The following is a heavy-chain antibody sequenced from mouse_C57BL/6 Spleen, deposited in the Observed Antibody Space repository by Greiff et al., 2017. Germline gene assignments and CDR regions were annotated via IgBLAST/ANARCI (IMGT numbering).Heavy chain of an antibody. CDR3: ARGANSDY. J-gene: IGHJ2*01. Sequence: EVNLVESGGGLVKPGGSLKLSCAASGFTFSSYAMSWVRQTPEKRLEWVATISDGGSYTYYPDNVKGRFTISRDNAKNNLYLQMSHLKSEDTAMYYCARGANSDYWGQGTTLTVSS. CDR1: GFTFSSYA. V-gene: IGHV5-4*03. CDR2: ISDGGSYT.